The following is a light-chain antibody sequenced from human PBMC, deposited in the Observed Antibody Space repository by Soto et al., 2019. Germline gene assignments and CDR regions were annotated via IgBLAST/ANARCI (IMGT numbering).Light chain of an antibody. J-gene: IGKJ1*01. CDR1: QTIGSN. CDR3: QQYNNWHPTWT. Sequence: EIVMTQSPATLSVSPGERATLSCRASQTIGSNLAWYQQKPGQPPRLLIYDASTRATDIPARFTGSGSGTEFTLTISSLQSEDFAVYYCQQYNNWHPTWTFGQGTKVDIK. CDR2: DAS. V-gene: IGKV3-15*01.